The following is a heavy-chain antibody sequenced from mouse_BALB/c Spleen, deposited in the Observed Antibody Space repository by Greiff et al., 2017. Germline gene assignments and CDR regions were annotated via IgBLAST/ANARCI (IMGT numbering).Heavy chain of an antibody. Sequence: QVQLKESGPELVKPGASVKMSCKASGYTFTDYVISWVKQRTGQGLEWIGEIYPGSGSTYYNEKFKGKATLTSDKSSSTAYMELSSLTSEDSAVYYCARGRFTFDYWGQGTTLTVSS. CDR2: IYPGSGST. CDR3: ARGRFTFDY. V-gene: IGHV1-77*01. J-gene: IGHJ2*01. CDR1: GYTFTDYV.